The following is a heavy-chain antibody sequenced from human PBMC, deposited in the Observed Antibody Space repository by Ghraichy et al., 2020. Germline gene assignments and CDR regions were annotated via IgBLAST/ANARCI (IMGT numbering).Heavy chain of an antibody. V-gene: IGHV4-4*09. CDR2: IYTSGST. CDR1: GFSISSYY. Sequence: SETLSLTCTVSGFSISSYYWSWIRQPPGKGLEWIGYIYTSGSTNYNPSLKSRVTISVDTSKNQFSLKLSSVTAADTAVYYCARHGSPYGDYELDYWGQGTLVTVSS. D-gene: IGHD4-17*01. J-gene: IGHJ4*02. CDR3: ARHGSPYGDYELDY.